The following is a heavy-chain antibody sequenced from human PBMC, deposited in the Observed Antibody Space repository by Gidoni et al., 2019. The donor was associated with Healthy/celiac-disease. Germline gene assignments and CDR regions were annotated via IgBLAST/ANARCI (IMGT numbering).Heavy chain of an antibody. CDR3: ARDRDSGYGDY. D-gene: IGHD5-12*01. CDR2: IIPILGIA. Sequence: QVQLVQSGAEVKKPGSSVTVSCKSSGGTFSSYAISWVRQAPGQWLEWMGRIIPILGIANYAQKFQGRVTITADKSTSTAYMELSSLRSEDTAVYYCARDRDSGYGDYWGQGTLVTVSS. CDR1: GGTFSSYA. J-gene: IGHJ4*02. V-gene: IGHV1-69*04.